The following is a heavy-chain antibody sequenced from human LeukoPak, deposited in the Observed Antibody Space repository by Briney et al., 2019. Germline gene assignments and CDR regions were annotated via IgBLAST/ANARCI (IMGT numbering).Heavy chain of an antibody. CDR2: FSIRGST. J-gene: IGHJ6*03. CDR1: GDSISTYS. V-gene: IGHV4-4*07. CDR3: ARALYFGELGYYYMDF. D-gene: IGHD3-10*01. Sequence: SETLSLTCTVSGDSISTYSWTWVRQPAGKGLEWIGRFSIRGSTQYNPSLRSRVTMSADTSKNQFSLMVTSLTAADTAVYYCARALYFGELGYYYMDFWGRGTTVTASS.